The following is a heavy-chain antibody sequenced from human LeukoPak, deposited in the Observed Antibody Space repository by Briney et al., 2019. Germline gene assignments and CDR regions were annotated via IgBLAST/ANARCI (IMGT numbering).Heavy chain of an antibody. CDR1: GYTFTGYY. D-gene: IGHD3-16*02. V-gene: IGHV1-2*06. J-gene: IGHJ3*02. CDR3: ASLYYDYVWGSYRYEDAFDI. Sequence: GASVKVSCKASGYTFTGYYMHWVRQAPGQGLEWMGRINPNSGGTNYAQKFQGRVTMTRDTSTGTVYMELRSLRSEDTAVYYCASLYYDYVWGSYRYEDAFDIWGQGTMVTVSS. CDR2: INPNSGGT.